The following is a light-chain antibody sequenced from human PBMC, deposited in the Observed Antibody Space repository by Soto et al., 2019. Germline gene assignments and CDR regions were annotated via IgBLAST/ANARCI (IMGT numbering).Light chain of an antibody. CDR1: QTIRTVS. CDR3: QQYDTSSKT. J-gene: IGKJ1*01. Sequence: PEGTATLSCRASQTIRTVSLAWYQHKPGQATRLLIYGFFSRATVIPDRFSGGGSGTDFTLTINRLAPEDFAVYYCQQYDTSSKTFGQGTRVEIK. CDR2: GFF. V-gene: IGKV3-20*01.